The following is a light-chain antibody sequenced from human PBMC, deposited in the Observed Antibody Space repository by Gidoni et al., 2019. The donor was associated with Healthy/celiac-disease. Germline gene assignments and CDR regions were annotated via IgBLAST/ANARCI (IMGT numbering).Light chain of an antibody. CDR2: WAS. CDR1: QSVLYSSNNQNY. J-gene: IGKJ2*01. CDR3: QQYYSTPYT. V-gene: IGKV4-1*01. Sequence: DKVLTHTPHSLAVSLGERATINCKSSQSVLYSSNNQNYLARYQQKQGQPPKLLIYWASTRESGLPDRFSGSGSGTDFTLTISSLQAEDVAVYYCQQYYSTPYTFGQGTKLEIK.